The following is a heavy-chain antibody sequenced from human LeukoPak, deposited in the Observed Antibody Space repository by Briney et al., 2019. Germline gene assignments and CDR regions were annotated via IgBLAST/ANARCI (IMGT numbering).Heavy chain of an antibody. D-gene: IGHD5-18*01. CDR2: ISDSGGAT. J-gene: IGHJ4*02. CDR3: ARGGYSYGHSFDF. CDR1: GFTFSSFA. Sequence: PGGSLRLSCAASGFTFSSFAMSWVRPAPGKGPEWVSVISDSGGATNYADSVKGRFTISRDNSTNTLFLQMNSLRADDTAVYYCARGGYSYGHSFDFWGQGTLVTVSS. V-gene: IGHV3-23*01.